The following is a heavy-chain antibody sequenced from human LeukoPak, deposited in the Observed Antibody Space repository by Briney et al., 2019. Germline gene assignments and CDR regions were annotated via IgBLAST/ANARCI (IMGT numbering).Heavy chain of an antibody. V-gene: IGHV1-8*01. CDR2: MNPNSGNT. CDR1: VYTFTSYG. CDR3: ARSRAVRGVKVWFDP. J-gene: IGHJ5*02. Sequence: ASVRVSCKASVYTFTSYGINWVRQATGQGLEWMGWMNPNSGNTGYAQKFQGRVTMTRNTSISTAYMGLSSLRSEDTAVYYCARSRAVRGVKVWFDPWGQGTLVTVSS. D-gene: IGHD3-10*01.